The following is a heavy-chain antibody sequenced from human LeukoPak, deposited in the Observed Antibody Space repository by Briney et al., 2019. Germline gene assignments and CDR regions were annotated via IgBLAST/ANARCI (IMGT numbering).Heavy chain of an antibody. CDR1: GFTFSYYY. D-gene: IGHD5-18*01. Sequence: GGSLRLSCAASGFTFSYYYMSWVRQAPGKGLEWVSAISGSGGSTYYADSVKGRFTISRDNSKNTLYLQMNSLRAEDTAVYYCAKSGYSYGKFDYWGQGTLVTVSS. J-gene: IGHJ4*02. CDR2: ISGSGGST. CDR3: AKSGYSYGKFDY. V-gene: IGHV3-23*01.